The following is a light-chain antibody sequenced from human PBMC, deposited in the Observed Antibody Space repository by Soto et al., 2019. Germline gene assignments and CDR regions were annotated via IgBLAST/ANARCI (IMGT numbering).Light chain of an antibody. Sequence: QSVLTQPASVSGSPGQSITISCTGTNSDVGSYNLVSWYQQHPGKAPKLMVYDVTNRPSGVSDRFSGSKSGNTASLTISGLQAEDEADYFCSSHSNITPYVFGTGTKVTVL. CDR2: DVT. J-gene: IGLJ1*01. V-gene: IGLV2-14*02. CDR1: NSDVGSYNL. CDR3: SSHSNITPYV.